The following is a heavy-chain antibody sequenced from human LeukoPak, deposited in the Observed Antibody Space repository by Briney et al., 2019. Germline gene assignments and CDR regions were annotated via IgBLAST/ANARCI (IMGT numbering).Heavy chain of an antibody. CDR3: ARTAIRVDSFDS. V-gene: IGHV3-21*01. J-gene: IGHJ4*02. CDR2: ISSHAAYI. D-gene: IGHD6-25*01. CDR1: GFLFGGHA. Sequence: KPGGSLRLSCAASGFLFGGHAMVWVRQAPGKGLECVSSISSHAAYINYADSVKGRFTISRDKYKNPLYLDMNSLRVDDTAVYFCARTAIRVDSFDSWGQGSLVTVSS.